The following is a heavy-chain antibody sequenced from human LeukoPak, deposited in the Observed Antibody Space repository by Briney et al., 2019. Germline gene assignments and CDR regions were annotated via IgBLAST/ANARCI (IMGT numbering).Heavy chain of an antibody. Sequence: LSLTCAVSGGSISSGGYSWSWIRQPPGKGLEWIGYIYHSGSTYYNPSLKSRVTISVDTSKNQFSLKLSSVTAADTAVYYCARGGGFLEWLLLFDYWGQGTLVTVSS. J-gene: IGHJ4*02. CDR1: GGSISSGGYS. CDR3: ARGGGFLEWLLLFDY. V-gene: IGHV4-30-2*01. D-gene: IGHD3-3*01. CDR2: IYHSGST.